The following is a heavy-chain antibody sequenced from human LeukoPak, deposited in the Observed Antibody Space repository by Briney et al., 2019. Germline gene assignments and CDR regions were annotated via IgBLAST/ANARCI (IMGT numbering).Heavy chain of an antibody. V-gene: IGHV1-46*01. D-gene: IGHD3-16*01. CDR1: GYTFTSYY. CDR2: INPSGGST. J-gene: IGHJ4*02. Sequence: ASVKVSCKASGYTFTSYYMHWVRQAPGQGLEWMGIINPSGGSTSYAQKFQGRVTMTRDTSTSTVYMELSSLRSEDTAVHYCARDPQIGGGDYWGQGTLVTVSS. CDR3: ARDPQIGGGDY.